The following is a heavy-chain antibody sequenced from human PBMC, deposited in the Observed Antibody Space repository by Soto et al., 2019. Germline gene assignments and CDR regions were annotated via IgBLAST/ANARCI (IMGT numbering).Heavy chain of an antibody. CDR3: ACIAVAGTAYYYYGMDV. Sequence: GAPVKVSCKASGYTFTGYYMHWVRQAPGQGLEWMGWINPNSGGTNYAQKFQGRVTMTRDTSISTAYMELSRLRSDDTAVYYCACIAVAGTAYYYYGMDVWGQGTTVTVSS. CDR2: INPNSGGT. CDR1: GYTFTGYY. V-gene: IGHV1-2*02. D-gene: IGHD6-19*01. J-gene: IGHJ6*02.